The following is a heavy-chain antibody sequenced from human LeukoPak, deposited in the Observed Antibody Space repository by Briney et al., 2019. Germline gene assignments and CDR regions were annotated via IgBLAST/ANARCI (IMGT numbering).Heavy chain of an antibody. Sequence: ASVKVSCKASGYTFTSYDINWVRQANGQGLEWMGWMNPNSGNTGYAQKFQGRVTMTRNTSISTAYMELSSLRSEDTAVYYCARRRGIQLWSNWFDPWGQGTLVTVSS. CDR1: GYTFTSYD. V-gene: IGHV1-8*01. CDR2: MNPNSGNT. CDR3: ARRRGIQLWSNWFDP. D-gene: IGHD5-18*01. J-gene: IGHJ5*02.